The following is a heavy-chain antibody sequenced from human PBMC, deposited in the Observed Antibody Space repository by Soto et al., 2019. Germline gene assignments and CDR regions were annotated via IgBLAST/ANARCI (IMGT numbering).Heavy chain of an antibody. D-gene: IGHD1-1*01. V-gene: IGHV3-30*18. J-gene: IGHJ5*02. Sequence: ESGGGVVQPGRSLRLSCAASGFTFSSYGMHWVRQAPGKGLEWVAVISYDGSNKYYADSVKGRFTISRDNSKNTLYLQMNSLRAEDTAVYYCAKEGALERRLDPWGQGTLVTVSS. CDR1: GFTFSSYG. CDR3: AKEGALERRLDP. CDR2: ISYDGSNK.